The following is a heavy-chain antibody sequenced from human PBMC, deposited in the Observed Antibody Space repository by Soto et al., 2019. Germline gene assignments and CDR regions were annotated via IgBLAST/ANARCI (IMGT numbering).Heavy chain of an antibody. Sequence: PWETLSLTCAVYGGSFSGYYWSWIRQPPGKGLEWIGEINHSGSTNYNPSLKSRVTISVDTSKNQFSLKLSSVTAADTAVYYCARVRGSSYYYYGMDVWGQGTTVTVSS. J-gene: IGHJ6*02. D-gene: IGHD6-6*01. CDR1: GGSFSGYY. CDR3: ARVRGSSYYYYGMDV. V-gene: IGHV4-34*01. CDR2: INHSGST.